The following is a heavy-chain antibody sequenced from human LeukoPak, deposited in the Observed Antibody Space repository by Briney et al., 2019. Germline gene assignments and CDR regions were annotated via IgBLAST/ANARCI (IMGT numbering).Heavy chain of an antibody. J-gene: IGHJ4*02. CDR1: GFTFSSYA. D-gene: IGHD3-10*01. Sequence: GGSLRLSCAASGFTFSSYAMTWARQAPGKGLDWVSGISGSGGTTYYADSVTGRFTISRDNSKKTLYLQMNSLRAEDTAIYYCAKDLRYAFGSGTYSSSPDYWGQGTLVTVSS. CDR3: AKDLRYAFGSGTYSSSPDY. V-gene: IGHV3-23*01. CDR2: ISGSGGTT.